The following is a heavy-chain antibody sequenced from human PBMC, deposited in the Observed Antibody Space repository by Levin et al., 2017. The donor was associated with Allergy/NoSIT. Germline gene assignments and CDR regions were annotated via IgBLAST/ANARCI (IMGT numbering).Heavy chain of an antibody. D-gene: IGHD4-23*01. J-gene: IGHJ4*02. CDR1: GFPFSSYA. V-gene: IGHV3-23*01. CDR2: ISGSGGST. Sequence: LSLTCAASGFPFSSYAMSWVRQAPGKGLEWVSAISGSGGSTYYADSVKGRFTISRDNSKNTLYLQMNSLRAEDTAVYYCAKSAATVVWSRNDYWGQGTLVTVSS. CDR3: AKSAATVVWSRNDY.